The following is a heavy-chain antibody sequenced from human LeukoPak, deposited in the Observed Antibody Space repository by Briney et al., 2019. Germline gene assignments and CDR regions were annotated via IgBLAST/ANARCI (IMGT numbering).Heavy chain of an antibody. D-gene: IGHD6-13*01. Sequence: SETLSLTCTVSGGSISNGDHYWSWIRQHPGKGLEWIGHIYYSGSTYYNPSLKSRGIISVETSKNQFSLKLSSVTAADTAVYYCARSYSSSWYRVYYGMDVWGQGTTVTVSS. CDR1: GGSISNGDHY. V-gene: IGHV4-31*03. CDR3: ARSYSSSWYRVYYGMDV. CDR2: IYYSGST. J-gene: IGHJ6*02.